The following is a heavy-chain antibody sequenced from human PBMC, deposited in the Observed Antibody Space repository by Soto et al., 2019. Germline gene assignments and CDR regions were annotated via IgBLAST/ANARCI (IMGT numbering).Heavy chain of an antibody. CDR3: ARAYYDSSDYYYTQPWGYFQH. CDR1: GFTFSNYG. D-gene: IGHD3-22*01. Sequence: QVQLVESGGGVVQPGRSLRLSCAASGFTFSNYGMHWVRQAPGKGLEWVTFIWFDGSKKYYADSVKGRFTISRDNSRNTLYLQMNTLRAEATALYYCARAYYDSSDYYYTQPWGYFQHWGQGTLVTVSS. V-gene: IGHV3-33*01. J-gene: IGHJ1*01. CDR2: IWFDGSKK.